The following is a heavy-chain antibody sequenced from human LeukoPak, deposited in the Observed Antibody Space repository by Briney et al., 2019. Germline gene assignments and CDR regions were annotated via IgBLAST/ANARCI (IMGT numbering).Heavy chain of an antibody. V-gene: IGHV3-13*01. Sequence: GSLRLSCAASGFTFSSYDMHWVRQATGKGLEWVSAIGTAGDTYYPGSVKGRFTISRENAKNSLYLQMNSLRAGDTAVYYCARASDILTGFDYWGQGTLVTVSS. CDR2: IGTAGDT. CDR3: ARASDILTGFDY. CDR1: GFTFSSYD. D-gene: IGHD3-9*01. J-gene: IGHJ4*02.